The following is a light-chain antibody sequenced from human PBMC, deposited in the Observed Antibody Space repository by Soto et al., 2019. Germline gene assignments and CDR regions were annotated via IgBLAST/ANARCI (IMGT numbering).Light chain of an antibody. CDR3: SSYAGSKGV. CDR2: EVS. V-gene: IGLV2-8*01. J-gene: IGLJ1*01. CDR1: SSDVGGYNY. Sequence: QSALTQPPSASGSSGQSVTISCTGTSSDVGGYNYVSWYQQHPGKAPKLMIYEVSKRPSGVPDRFSGSKSGNTASLTVSGLQAEDEADYYCSSYAGSKGVFGTGTKLTVL.